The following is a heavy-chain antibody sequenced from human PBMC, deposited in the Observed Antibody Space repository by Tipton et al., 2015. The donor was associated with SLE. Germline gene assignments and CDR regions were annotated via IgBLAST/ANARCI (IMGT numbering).Heavy chain of an antibody. Sequence: GSLRLSCAASGFTVSSNYMSWVRQAPGKGLEWVSVIYSGGSTYYADSVKGRFTISRDNSKNTLYLQMNSLRAEDTAVYYCARLPRGDDAFDIWGQGTMVTVSS. CDR2: IYSGGST. D-gene: IGHD3-16*01. V-gene: IGHV3-53*05. CDR1: GFTVSSNY. CDR3: ARLPRGDDAFDI. J-gene: IGHJ3*02.